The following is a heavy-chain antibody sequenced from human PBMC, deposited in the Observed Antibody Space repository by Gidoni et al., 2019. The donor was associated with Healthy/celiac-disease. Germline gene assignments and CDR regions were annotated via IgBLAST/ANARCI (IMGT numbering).Heavy chain of an antibody. V-gene: IGHV3-49*05. Sequence: EVQLVESGGGLVKPGRSLRLPCTASGFTFGAYAMSWFRQAPGKGLAWVGFIRSKAYGGTTEYAASVKGRFTISRDDSKSIAYLQMNSLKTEDTAVYYCTRSSGWLRNDYYYYYGMDVWGQGTTVTVSS. CDR1: GFTFGAYA. J-gene: IGHJ6*02. D-gene: IGHD6-19*01. CDR3: TRSSGWLRNDYYYYYGMDV. CDR2: IRSKAYGGTT.